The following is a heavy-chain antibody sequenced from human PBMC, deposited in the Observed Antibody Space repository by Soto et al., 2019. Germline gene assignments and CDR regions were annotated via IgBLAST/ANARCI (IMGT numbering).Heavy chain of an antibody. CDR2: IDPSDSYT. J-gene: IGHJ6*02. V-gene: IGHV5-10-1*01. CDR3: ATSSIAVAGRYYYYYGMDV. Sequence: GESLKISCKGSGYSFTSYWISWVRQMPGKGLEWMGRIDPSDSYTNYSPSFQGHVTISADKSISTTYLQWSSLKASDTAMYYCATSSIAVAGRYYYYYGMDVWGQGTTVTVSS. CDR1: GYSFTSYW. D-gene: IGHD6-19*01.